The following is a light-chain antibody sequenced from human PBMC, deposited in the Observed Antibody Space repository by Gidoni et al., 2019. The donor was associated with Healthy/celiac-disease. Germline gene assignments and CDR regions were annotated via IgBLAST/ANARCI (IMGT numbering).Light chain of an antibody. CDR1: SSNIGNNA. J-gene: IGLJ3*02. Sequence: RVTISCPGSSSNIGNNAVNWYQQLPGKAPKLLIYYDDLLPSGVSDRFSGSKSGTSASLAISGLQSEDEADYYCAAWDDSLNGWVFGGGTKLTVL. V-gene: IGLV1-36*01. CDR2: YDD. CDR3: AAWDDSLNGWV.